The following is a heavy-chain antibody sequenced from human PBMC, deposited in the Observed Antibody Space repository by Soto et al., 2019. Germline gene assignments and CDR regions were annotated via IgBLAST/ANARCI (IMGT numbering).Heavy chain of an antibody. Sequence: LSLTCTVSGGSISSYYWSWIRQPAGKGLEWIGRIYTSGSTNYNPSLKSRVTMSVDTSKNQFSLKLSSVTAADTAVYYCARDRYYYDSSGYLFDYWGQGTLVTVSS. J-gene: IGHJ4*02. CDR2: IYTSGST. V-gene: IGHV4-4*07. D-gene: IGHD3-22*01. CDR3: ARDRYYYDSSGYLFDY. CDR1: GGSISSYY.